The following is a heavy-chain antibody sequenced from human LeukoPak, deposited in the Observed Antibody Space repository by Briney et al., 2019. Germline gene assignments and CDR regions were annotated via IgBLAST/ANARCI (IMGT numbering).Heavy chain of an antibody. J-gene: IGHJ6*02. CDR1: GYTFTGYY. V-gene: IGHV1-18*04. CDR3: ARLGRDGYDPYGMDV. CDR2: ISAYNGNT. Sequence: ASVKVSCKASGYTFTGYYMHWVRQAPGQGLEWMGWISAYNGNTNYAQKLQGRVTMTTDTSTSTAYMELRSLRSDDTAVYYCARLGRDGYDPYGMDVWGQGTTVTVSS. D-gene: IGHD5-24*01.